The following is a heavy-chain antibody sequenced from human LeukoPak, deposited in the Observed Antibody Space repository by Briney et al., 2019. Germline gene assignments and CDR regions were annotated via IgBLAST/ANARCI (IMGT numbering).Heavy chain of an antibody. V-gene: IGHV6-1*01. CDR3: ALARSEYHYGMDV. J-gene: IGHJ6*02. Sequence: SQTLSLTCAISGGSVSSISVAWNWIRQSPSRGLEWLGRTYYRSKWYYEYAVSVKGRININPDPPKNQFSLQLNSVTPEDTAVYYCALARSEYHYGMDVWGQGTTVTVSS. CDR1: GGSVSSISVA. CDR2: TYYRSKWYY.